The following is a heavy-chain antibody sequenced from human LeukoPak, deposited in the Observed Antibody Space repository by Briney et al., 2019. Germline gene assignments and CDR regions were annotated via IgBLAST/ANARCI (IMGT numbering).Heavy chain of an antibody. V-gene: IGHV3-66*01. D-gene: IGHD6-19*01. CDR3: ARDLIGGWPFDY. CDR2: IHSGGTI. Sequence: GCLRLSPAASGFTATSNYMSSVRQAPRKRLWCVLVIHSGGTIYYADSVKGRFNISRDNSKDTLYLQMNSLRADDTAVYYCARDLIGGWPFDYWGQGTLVTVSS. CDR1: GFTATSNY. J-gene: IGHJ4*02.